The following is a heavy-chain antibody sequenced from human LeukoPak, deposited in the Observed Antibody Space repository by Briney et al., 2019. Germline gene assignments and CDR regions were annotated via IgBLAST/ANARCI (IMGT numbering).Heavy chain of an antibody. Sequence: PGGSLRLSCAASGFTFSSYGMHWVRQAPGKGLEWVAVISYDGSNKYYADSVKGRFTISRDNSKNTLYLQMNSLRAEDTAVYYCASEWELLHAFDIWGQGTMVTVSS. V-gene: IGHV3-30*03. D-gene: IGHD1-26*01. J-gene: IGHJ3*02. CDR3: ASEWELLHAFDI. CDR1: GFTFSSYG. CDR2: ISYDGSNK.